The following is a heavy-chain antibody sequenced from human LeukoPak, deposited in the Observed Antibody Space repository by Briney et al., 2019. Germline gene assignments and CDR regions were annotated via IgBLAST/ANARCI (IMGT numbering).Heavy chain of an antibody. CDR1: GFTTSDHY. CDR3: ARVARLADS. CDR2: ISGNSGDI. V-gene: IGHV3-11*06. J-gene: IGHJ4*02. D-gene: IGHD3-3*02. Sequence: PGGSLSLSCAASGFTTSDHYMNWIRQGPGKGLELISYISGNSGDIKYADSVRRRFTISRDNAKNSLYLQMNSLRDEDTAVYYCARVARLADSWGQGTLVTVSP.